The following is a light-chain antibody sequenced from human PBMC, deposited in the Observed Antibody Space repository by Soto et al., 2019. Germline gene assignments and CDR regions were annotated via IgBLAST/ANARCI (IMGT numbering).Light chain of an antibody. CDR2: EVT. J-gene: IGLJ2*01. Sequence: QSALTQPASVSGSLGQSITISCTGTSSDVGGYNYVSWYQQHPGKDPKVVIFEVTKRPSGVSSRFSGSKSGNTASLTVSGLQAEDEGDHYCSSYTSSRTVLFGGGTKLTVL. V-gene: IGLV2-14*01. CDR3: SSYTSSRTVL. CDR1: SSDVGGYNY.